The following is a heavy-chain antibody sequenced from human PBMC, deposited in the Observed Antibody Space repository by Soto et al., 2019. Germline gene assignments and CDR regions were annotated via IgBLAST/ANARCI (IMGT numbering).Heavy chain of an antibody. D-gene: IGHD2-15*01. J-gene: IGHJ6*02. CDR1: GGSISSSNYY. CDR3: ARRFPLGYCSGGRCYGMDV. V-gene: IGHV4-39*01. CDR2: IDYSGNT. Sequence: SETLSLTCTVSGGSISSSNYYWGWIRQPPGKGLEWIGTIDYSGNTYYIPPLKSRVTISVDTSKNQFSLKLSSVTAAETAVYYCARRFPLGYCSGGRCYGMDVWGQGTTVTVSS.